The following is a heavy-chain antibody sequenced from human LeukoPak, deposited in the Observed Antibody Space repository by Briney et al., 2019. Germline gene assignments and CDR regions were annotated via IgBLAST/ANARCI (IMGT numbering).Heavy chain of an antibody. CDR1: GYTFRTYG. D-gene: IGHD2-2*01. CDR2: INGYNGNT. J-gene: IGHJ4*02. Sequence: ASVKVSCKASGYTFRTYGIGWVRQAPGQGLEWMGWINGYNGNTKYAQKFQGRVTMTTDTATSTAYMELKSLRSDDTAVYYCARDGIAVVPDVMWEYWGQGTLVTVSS. CDR3: ARDGIAVVPDVMWEY. V-gene: IGHV1-18*01.